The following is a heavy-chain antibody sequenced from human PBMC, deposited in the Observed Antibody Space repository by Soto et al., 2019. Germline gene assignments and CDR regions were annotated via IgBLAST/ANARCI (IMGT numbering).Heavy chain of an antibody. V-gene: IGHV3-23*01. Sequence: EVQLLESGGGLVQPGGSLRLSCAASGFTFSNYAMSWVRQAPGKGLEWVSGITGTGGSTYYGDSVKGRFTISRDNSKNSLYLQMNRLRDEDRAVYYCAKDRGITMVVVTVRLDYLGQGTLVTVSS. J-gene: IGHJ4*02. CDR2: ITGTGGST. D-gene: IGHD3-22*01. CDR3: AKDRGITMVVVTVRLDY. CDR1: GFTFSNYA.